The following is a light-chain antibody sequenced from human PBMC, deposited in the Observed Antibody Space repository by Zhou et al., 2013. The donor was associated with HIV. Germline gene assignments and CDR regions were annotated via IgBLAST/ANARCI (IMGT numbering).Light chain of an antibody. CDR1: QSISSNF. CDR2: GAS. J-gene: IGKJ1*01. V-gene: IGKV3-20*01. CDR3: QQYGDSPRT. Sequence: EIVLTQSPGTLSLSPGESATLSCRASQSISSNFLAWYQQKPGQAPRLLIYGASNRATGIPGRFSGSGSGTDFTLTINSLEPEDFVVYYCQQYGDSPRTFGQGTKVEI.